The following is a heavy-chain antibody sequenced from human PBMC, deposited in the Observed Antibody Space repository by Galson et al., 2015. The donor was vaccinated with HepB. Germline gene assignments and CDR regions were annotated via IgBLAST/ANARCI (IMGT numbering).Heavy chain of an antibody. CDR1: GYTFTGYY. V-gene: IGHV1-2*06. J-gene: IGHJ4*02. CDR2: INPNSGGT. CDR3: ARDRDPYYYGSGSSTSFDY. Sequence: SVKVSCKASGYTFTGYYMHWVRQAPGHGLEWMGRINPNSGGTNYAQKFQGRVTMTRDTSISTAYMELSRLRSDDTAVYYCARDRDPYYYGSGSSTSFDYWGQGTLVTVSS. D-gene: IGHD3-10*01.